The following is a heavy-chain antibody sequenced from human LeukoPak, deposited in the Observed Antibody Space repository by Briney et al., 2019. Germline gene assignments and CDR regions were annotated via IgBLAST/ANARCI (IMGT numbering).Heavy chain of an antibody. Sequence: GGSLRLSCAASGFTFSSYAMSWVRQAPGKGLEWVSAISASGGSTYYADSVKGRFTISRDNSKNTLYLQMNSLRAEDTAVYYCAKDRRIYGSGSYPYFDYWGQGTLVTVSS. V-gene: IGHV3-23*01. D-gene: IGHD3-10*01. J-gene: IGHJ4*02. CDR3: AKDRRIYGSGSYPYFDY. CDR2: ISASGGST. CDR1: GFTFSSYA.